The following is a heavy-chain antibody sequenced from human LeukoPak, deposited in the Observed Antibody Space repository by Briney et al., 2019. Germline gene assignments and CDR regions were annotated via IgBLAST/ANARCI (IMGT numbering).Heavy chain of an antibody. J-gene: IGHJ5*02. CDR3: AAAYGRTPPPDWFDP. CDR1: GFTVSSNY. Sequence: GGSLRLSCAASGFTVSSNYMSWVRQAPGKGLEWVSVIYSGGSTYYADSVKGRFTISRDNSKNTLYLQLNSLGAEDTAVYYCAAAYGRTPPPDWFDPWGQGTLVTVSS. D-gene: IGHD2-21*01. V-gene: IGHV3-66*01. CDR2: IYSGGST.